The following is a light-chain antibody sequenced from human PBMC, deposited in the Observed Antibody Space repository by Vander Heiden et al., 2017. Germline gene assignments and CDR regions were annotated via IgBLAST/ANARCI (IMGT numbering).Light chain of an antibody. Sequence: SYALTQPPSVSVAPGQTARITCGTNNIGSKSVSWYQHMPGQAPVLLVYDDGARSSGIPERFSGSRSGNTATLTISKVEVGDEADYYCQVWDTTSDHVLLGGGTKLTVL. CDR3: QVWDTTSDHVL. V-gene: IGLV3-21*02. CDR1: NIGSKS. CDR2: DDG. J-gene: IGLJ2*01.